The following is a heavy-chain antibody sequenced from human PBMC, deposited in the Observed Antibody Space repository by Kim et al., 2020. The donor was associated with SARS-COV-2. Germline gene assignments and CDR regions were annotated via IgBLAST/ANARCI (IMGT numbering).Heavy chain of an antibody. J-gene: IGHJ5*02. D-gene: IGHD2-15*01. CDR1: GYTFTSYG. V-gene: IGHV1-18*04. CDR3: ARRGRPHRNCSGGSCYSWFDP. Sequence: ASVKVSCKASGYTFTSYGISWVRQAPGQGLEWMGWISAYNGNTNYAQKLQGRVTMTTDTSTSTAYMELRSLRSDDTAVYYCARRGRPHRNCSGGSCYSWFDPWGQGTLVTVSS. CDR2: ISAYNGNT.